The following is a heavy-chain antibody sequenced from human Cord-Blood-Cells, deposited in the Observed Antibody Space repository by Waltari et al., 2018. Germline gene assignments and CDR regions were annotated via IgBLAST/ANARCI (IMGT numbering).Heavy chain of an antibody. J-gene: IGHJ4*02. Sequence: EVQLVESGGGLVQPGGSLRLSCAASGFTFSSYEMNWARQAPGKGLEWVSYISSSGSTIYYADSVKGRFTISRDNAKNSLYLQMNSLRAEDTAVYYCANYSNYPDYWGQGTLVTVSS. V-gene: IGHV3-48*03. D-gene: IGHD4-4*01. CDR2: ISSSGSTI. CDR3: ANYSNYPDY. CDR1: GFTFSSYE.